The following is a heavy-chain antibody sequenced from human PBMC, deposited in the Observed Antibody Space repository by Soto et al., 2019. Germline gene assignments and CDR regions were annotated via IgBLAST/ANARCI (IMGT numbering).Heavy chain of an antibody. Sequence: EVQLLESGGGLVQPGGSLRLSCAASGFTFSSYAMSWVRQAPGKGLEWVSAISGSGGSTYYADSVKGRFTISRDNSKNTLYLQMNSLRAEDTAVYYCAKDMGFDYGDSYYYYGMDVWGQGTTVTVSS. CDR3: AKDMGFDYGDSYYYYGMDV. CDR2: ISGSGGST. J-gene: IGHJ6*02. V-gene: IGHV3-23*01. CDR1: GFTFSSYA. D-gene: IGHD4-17*01.